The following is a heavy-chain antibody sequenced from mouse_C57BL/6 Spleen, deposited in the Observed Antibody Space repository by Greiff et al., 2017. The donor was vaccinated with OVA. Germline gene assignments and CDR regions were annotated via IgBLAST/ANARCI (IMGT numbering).Heavy chain of an antibody. J-gene: IGHJ2*01. Sequence: EVMLVESGGGLVQPGGSLKLSCAASGFTFSDYYMYWVRQTPEKRLEWVAYISNGGGSTYYPDTVKGRFTISRDNAKNTLYLQMSRLKSEDTAMYYCARQKGRGYFDYGGQGTTLTVSS. CDR3: ARQKGRGYFDY. CDR1: GFTFSDYY. D-gene: IGHD3-3*01. V-gene: IGHV5-12*01. CDR2: ISNGGGST.